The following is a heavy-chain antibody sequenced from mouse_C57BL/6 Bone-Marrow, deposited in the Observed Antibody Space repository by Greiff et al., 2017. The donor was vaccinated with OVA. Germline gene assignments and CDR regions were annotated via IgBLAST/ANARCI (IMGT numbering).Heavy chain of an antibody. V-gene: IGHV1-76*01. Sequence: QVQLKESGAELVRPGASVKLSCKASGYTFTDYYINWVKQRPGQGLEWIARIYPGSGNTYYNEKFKGKATLTAEKSSSTAYMQLSSLTSEDSAVYFCARGGPYYSNYVDYAMDYWGQGTSVTVSS. CDR2: IYPGSGNT. J-gene: IGHJ4*01. CDR1: GYTFTDYY. CDR3: ARGGPYYSNYVDYAMDY. D-gene: IGHD2-5*01.